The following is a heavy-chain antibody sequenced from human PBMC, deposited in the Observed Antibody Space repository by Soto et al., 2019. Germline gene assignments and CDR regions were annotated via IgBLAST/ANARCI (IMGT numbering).Heavy chain of an antibody. D-gene: IGHD4-4*01. CDR2: TYYRSKWYN. CDR1: GDSVSSNSAA. Sequence: PSQTLSLTCAISGDSVSSNSAAWNWIRQSPSRGLDWLGRTYYRSKWYNDYAVSVKSRITINPDTSKNQFSLQLNSVTPEDTAVYYCARGDYSNYVPYYYYGMDVWGQGTTVTVSS. CDR3: ARGDYSNYVPYYYYGMDV. V-gene: IGHV6-1*01. J-gene: IGHJ6*02.